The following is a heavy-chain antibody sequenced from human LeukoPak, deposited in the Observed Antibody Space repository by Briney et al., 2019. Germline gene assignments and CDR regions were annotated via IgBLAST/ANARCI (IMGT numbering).Heavy chain of an antibody. Sequence: PGGSLRLSCAASGFTVSTNYMSWVRHPPGKGLEWVSIIYSGGTTYFADSVKGRFTLSRDTSKNTLYLQMKSLRAEDTAVYYCARVVRGPYQLFDFWGQGTLVTVSS. D-gene: IGHD3-10*01. CDR1: GFTVSTNY. V-gene: IGHV3-66*01. J-gene: IGHJ4*02. CDR2: IYSGGTT. CDR3: ARVVRGPYQLFDF.